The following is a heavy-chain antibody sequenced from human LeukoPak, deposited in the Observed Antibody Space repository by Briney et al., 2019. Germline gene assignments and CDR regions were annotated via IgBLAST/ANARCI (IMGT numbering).Heavy chain of an antibody. D-gene: IGHD6-13*01. V-gene: IGHV3-9*01. J-gene: IGHJ4*02. Sequence: PGRSLRLSCAASGFTFDDYAMHWVRQAPGKGLEWVSGISWNSGSIGYADSVKGRFTISRDNAMNSLYLQMNSLRAEDTAVYYYAKARGIAAAGPRMDYWGQGTLVTVSS. CDR1: GFTFDDYA. CDR2: ISWNSGSI. CDR3: AKARGIAAAGPRMDY.